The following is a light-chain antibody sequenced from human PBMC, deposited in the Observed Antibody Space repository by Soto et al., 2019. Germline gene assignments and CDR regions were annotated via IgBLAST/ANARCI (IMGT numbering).Light chain of an antibody. V-gene: IGKV3-20*01. CDR1: QSVSSSY. CDR3: QQYGSSPEQAT. CDR2: GAS. J-gene: IGKJ2*01. Sequence: EIVLTQSPGTLSLSPGERATLSCRASQSVSSSYLAWYQQKPGQAPRLLIYGASSRATGIPDRFSGSGSVTDFTLTISRLEPYDFAVYYCQQYGSSPEQATFGQGTKLEIK.